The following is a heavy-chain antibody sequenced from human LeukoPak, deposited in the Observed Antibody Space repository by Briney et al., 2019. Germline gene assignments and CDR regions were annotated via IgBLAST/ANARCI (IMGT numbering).Heavy chain of an antibody. CDR3: ARVRYSSGWFFDY. V-gene: IGHV1-3*01. CDR1: GYTFTSYA. CDR2: INAGNGNT. J-gene: IGHJ4*02. D-gene: IGHD6-19*01. Sequence: ASVRVSCKASGYTFTSYAMHWVRQAPGQRLEWMGWINAGNGNTKYSQKFQGRVTITRDTSASTAYMELSSLRSEDTAVYYCARVRYSSGWFFDYWGQGTLVTVSS.